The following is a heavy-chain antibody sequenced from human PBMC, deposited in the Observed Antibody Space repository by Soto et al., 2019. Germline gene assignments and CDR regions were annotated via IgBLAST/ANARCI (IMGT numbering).Heavy chain of an antibody. CDR2: IKQDGSEK. Sequence: QWVANIKQDGSEKYYVDSVKGRFTISRDNAKNSLYLQMNSLRAEDTAVYYCAREGEAAAAVDYWGQGTLVTVSS. CDR3: AREGEAAAAVDY. J-gene: IGHJ4*02. D-gene: IGHD6-13*01. V-gene: IGHV3-7*03.